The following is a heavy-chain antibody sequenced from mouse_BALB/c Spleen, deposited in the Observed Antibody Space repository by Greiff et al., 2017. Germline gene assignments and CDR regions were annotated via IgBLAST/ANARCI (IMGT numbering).Heavy chain of an antibody. J-gene: IGHJ4*01. D-gene: IGHD6-5*01. Sequence: EVQLVESGGGLVKPGGSLKLSCAASGFTFSSYTMSWVRQTPEKRLEWVATISSGGSYTYYPDSVKGRFTISRDNAKNTLYLQMSSLKSEDTAMYYCTRDPYDYGAMDYWGQGTSVTVSS. V-gene: IGHV5-6-4*01. CDR3: TRDPYDYGAMDY. CDR1: GFTFSSYT. CDR2: ISSGGSYT.